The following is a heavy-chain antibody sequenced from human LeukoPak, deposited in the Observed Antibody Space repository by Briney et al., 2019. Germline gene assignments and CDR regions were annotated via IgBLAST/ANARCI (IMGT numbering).Heavy chain of an antibody. Sequence: GGSLRLSCTASGFTFNNYWMTWVRQAPGKGLEWVANINQGGGAKFYPDSVRGRFTISRDNSKNSLFVQMNGLRAEDTGIYFCARDVTWKLDYWGQGTLVTVSS. CDR1: GFTFNNYW. CDR2: INQGGGAK. CDR3: ARDVTWKLDY. J-gene: IGHJ4*02. V-gene: IGHV3-7*01. D-gene: IGHD1-1*01.